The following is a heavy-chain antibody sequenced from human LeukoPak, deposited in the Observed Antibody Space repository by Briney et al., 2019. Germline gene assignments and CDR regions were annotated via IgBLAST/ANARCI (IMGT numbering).Heavy chain of an antibody. CDR3: ARAYRDSITMIVVVNRRWPTFDY. Sequence: SETLSLTCAVCGGSFSGYYWSWIRQPPGKGLEWIGEINHSGSTNYNPSLKSRVTISVDTSKNQFSLKLSSVTAADTAVYYCARAYRDSITMIVVVNRRWPTFDYWGQGTLVTVSS. CDR2: INHSGST. D-gene: IGHD3-22*01. CDR1: GGSFSGYY. J-gene: IGHJ4*02. V-gene: IGHV4-34*01.